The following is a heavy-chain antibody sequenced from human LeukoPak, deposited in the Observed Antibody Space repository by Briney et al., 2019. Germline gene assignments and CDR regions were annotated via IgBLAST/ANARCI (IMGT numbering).Heavy chain of an antibody. CDR2: IYTSGST. Sequence: SETLSLTCTVSGDSFSLYYWGWIRQPAGKGLEWIGRIYTSGSTNYNPSLKSRVTMSVDTSKNQFSLKLNSVTAADTAVYYCARDYDVLTAYPPTQLFDPWGQGTLVTVSS. J-gene: IGHJ5*02. V-gene: IGHV4-4*07. CDR1: GDSFSLYY. CDR3: ARDYDVLTAYPPTQLFDP. D-gene: IGHD3-9*01.